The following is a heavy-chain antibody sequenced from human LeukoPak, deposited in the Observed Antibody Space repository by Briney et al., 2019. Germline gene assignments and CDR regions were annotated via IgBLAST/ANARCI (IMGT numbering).Heavy chain of an antibody. CDR3: ARVVYDYVWGSYEAHDY. CDR2: INAGSGNT. V-gene: IGHV1-3*01. Sequence: ASVKASCKASGYTFTSYAMHWVRQAPGQRLEWMGWINAGSGNTKYSQKFKGRVTITRDTSASAAYMELSSLRSEDTDVYYCARVVYDYVWGSYEAHDYWGQGTLVTVSS. D-gene: IGHD3-16*01. CDR1: GYTFTSYA. J-gene: IGHJ4*02.